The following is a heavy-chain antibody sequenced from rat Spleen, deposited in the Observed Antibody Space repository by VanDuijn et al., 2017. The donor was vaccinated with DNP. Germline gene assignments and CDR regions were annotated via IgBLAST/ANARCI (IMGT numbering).Heavy chain of an antibody. CDR2: ISYDGSST. CDR3: ARGGYYGYD. V-gene: IGHV5-7*01. J-gene: IGHJ2*01. D-gene: IGHD1-7*01. CDR1: GFTFSDNN. Sequence: EVQLVESGGGLVQPGRSLKLSCAASGFTFSDNNMAWVRQAPKKGLEWVATISYDGSSTYYRDSVKGRCTISRDNAKSTLYLQMNSLQTEDTATYYCARGGYYGYDWGQGVMVTVSS.